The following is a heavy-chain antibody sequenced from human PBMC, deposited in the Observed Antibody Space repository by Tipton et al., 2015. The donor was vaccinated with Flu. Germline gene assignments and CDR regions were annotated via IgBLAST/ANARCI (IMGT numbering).Heavy chain of an antibody. CDR1: GDSMRRDYF. D-gene: IGHD3-10*01. J-gene: IGHJ4*02. CDR3: ARLTYYYGSGTSDC. Sequence: TLSLTCTVSGDSMRRDYFWGWIRQAPGKGLEWIGNIHYSGSPHYNPSLKSRVTISVDTSKNRFSLRLNSVTAADTAVYYCARLTYYYGSGTSDCWGQGTLLTVSS. CDR2: IHYSGSP. V-gene: IGHV4-38-2*02.